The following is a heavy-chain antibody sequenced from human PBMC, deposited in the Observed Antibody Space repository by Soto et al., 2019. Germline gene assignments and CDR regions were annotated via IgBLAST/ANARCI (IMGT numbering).Heavy chain of an antibody. D-gene: IGHD6-13*01. V-gene: IGHV3-21*01. CDR3: ARGTIAAPDTWFDY. J-gene: IGHJ4*02. Sequence: PGGSLRLSCAASGFTFSSYSMSWVRQAPGKGLEWVSSISSSSSYIYYADSVKGRFTISRDNAKNSLYLQMNSLRAEDTAVYYCARGTIAAPDTWFDYWGQGTLVTVSS. CDR1: GFTFSSYS. CDR2: ISSSSSYI.